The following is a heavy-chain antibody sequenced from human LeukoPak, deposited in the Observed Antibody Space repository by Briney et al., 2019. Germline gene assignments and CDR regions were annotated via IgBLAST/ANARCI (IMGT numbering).Heavy chain of an antibody. CDR3: ARDGREEDFDY. D-gene: IGHD1-26*01. CDR2: IWYDGSNK. Sequence: GRSLRLSCAASGFTFSSYGMHWVRQAPGKGLEWVAVIWYDGSNKYYADSVKGRFTISRDNSKNTLYLQMNSLRAEDTAVYYCARDGREEDFDYWGQGTLVTVSS. J-gene: IGHJ4*02. CDR1: GFTFSSYG. V-gene: IGHV3-33*01.